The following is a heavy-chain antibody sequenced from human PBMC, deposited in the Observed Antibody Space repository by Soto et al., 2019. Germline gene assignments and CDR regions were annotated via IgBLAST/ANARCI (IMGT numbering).Heavy chain of an antibody. V-gene: IGHV1-18*01. CDR2: ISPYNGNT. D-gene: IGHD2-15*01. CDR1: NYSFTSYG. Sequence: QDQLVQSGAEVKNPGAAVRVSCKASNYSFTSYGFSWIRQAPGQGLEWMGWISPYNGNTNYAQKFQGRVTMTTDTSTSTAFMELRSLRSDDTAVYYCAREVVAATNWFDAWGQGTLVTVSS. J-gene: IGHJ5*02. CDR3: AREVVAATNWFDA.